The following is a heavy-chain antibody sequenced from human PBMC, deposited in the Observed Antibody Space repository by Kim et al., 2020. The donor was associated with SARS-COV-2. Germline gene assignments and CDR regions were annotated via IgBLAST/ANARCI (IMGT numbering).Heavy chain of an antibody. J-gene: IGHJ6*02. Sequence: YSTPLKTRLTISKDTSKNQVVLTMTNMDPVDTATYYCARERGYSPYGMDVWGQGTTVTVSS. CDR3: ARERGYSPYGMDV. V-gene: IGHV2-70*01. D-gene: IGHD5-12*01.